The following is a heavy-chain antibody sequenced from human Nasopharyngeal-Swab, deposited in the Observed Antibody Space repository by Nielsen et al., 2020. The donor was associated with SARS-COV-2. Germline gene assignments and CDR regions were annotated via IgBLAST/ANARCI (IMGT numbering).Heavy chain of an antibody. D-gene: IGHD3-22*01. CDR2: IYSCGST. CDR3: ALVSYDSSGYYYSY. Sequence: GESLKISCAASGFTVSSNYMSWVRQAPGKGLEWVSVIYSCGSTYYADSVKGRFTISRDNSKNTLYLQMNSLRAEDTAVYYCALVSYDSSGYYYSYWGQGTLVTVSS. J-gene: IGHJ4*02. V-gene: IGHV3-66*03. CDR1: GFTVSSNY.